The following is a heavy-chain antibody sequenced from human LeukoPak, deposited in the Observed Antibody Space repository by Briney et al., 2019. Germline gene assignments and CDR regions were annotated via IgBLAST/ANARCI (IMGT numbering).Heavy chain of an antibody. CDR3: ARDGEAYCSGDCYFSWWFDP. D-gene: IGHD2-21*02. CDR1: GYTFTGYY. V-gene: IGHV1-2*02. CDR2: INPNSGGT. J-gene: IGHJ5*02. Sequence: ASVKVSCKASGYTFTGYYMHWVRQAPGQGLEWMGWINPNSGGTNYAQKFQGRVTMTRDTSISTAYMELSRLRSDDTAVYYCARDGEAYCSGDCYFSWWFDPWGQGTLVTVSS.